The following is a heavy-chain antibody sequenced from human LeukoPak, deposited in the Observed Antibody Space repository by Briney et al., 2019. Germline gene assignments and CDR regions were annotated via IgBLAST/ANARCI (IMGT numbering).Heavy chain of an antibody. CDR2: IKQDGSEK. D-gene: IGHD3-22*01. V-gene: IGHV3-7*01. J-gene: IGHJ5*02. Sequence: GGSLRLSCAASGFTFSSNWMTWVRQAPGKGLEWVANIKQDGSEKYYVDSVKGRFTISRDNAKKSLYLQMNSLRAEDTAVYYCARDLGQYYDTSDNWFDPWGQGTLVTVSS. CDR3: ARDLGQYYDTSDNWFDP. CDR1: GFTFSSNW.